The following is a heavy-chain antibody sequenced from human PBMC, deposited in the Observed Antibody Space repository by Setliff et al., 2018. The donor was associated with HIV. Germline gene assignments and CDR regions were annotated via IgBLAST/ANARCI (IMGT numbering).Heavy chain of an antibody. CDR2: MYYTGTT. D-gene: IGHD3-10*01. Sequence: SETLSLTCTVSGGSLTGYHWSWIRQSAGKELEWIGRMYYTGTTDYNPSLMSRVTLSIDRSKNQFALEVNSMTAADAAVYYCARSIYGSGTYPLDIWSQGTLVTSPQ. V-gene: IGHV4-4*07. J-gene: IGHJ4*02. CDR3: ARSIYGSGTYPLDI. CDR1: GGSLTGYH.